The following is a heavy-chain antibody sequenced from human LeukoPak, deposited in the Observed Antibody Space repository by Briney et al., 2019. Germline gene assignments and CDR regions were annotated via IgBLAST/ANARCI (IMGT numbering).Heavy chain of an antibody. CDR2: IYYSGST. J-gene: IGHJ2*01. V-gene: IGHV4-59*08. CDR1: GGSISSYY. CDR3: ARQGGGFWYFDL. D-gene: IGHD6-25*01. Sequence: SETLSLTCTVSGGSISSYYWSWIRQPPGKGLEWIGYIYYSGSTNYNPSLKSRVTISVDTSKRQFSLKLSSVTAADPAVYYCARQGGGFWYFDLWGRGTLVTVSS.